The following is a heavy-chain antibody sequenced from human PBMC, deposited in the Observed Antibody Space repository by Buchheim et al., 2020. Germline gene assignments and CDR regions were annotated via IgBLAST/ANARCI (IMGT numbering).Heavy chain of an antibody. Sequence: EVQLLESGGGLVQPGGSLRLSCAASGFTFSSYAMSWVRQAPGKGLEWVSAISGSGGSTYYADSVKGRFTLSRDKSKHTLTLQMNSLRAEDTAVYYCATPGGNSVFWDYWGQGTL. CDR3: ATPGGNSVFWDY. CDR1: GFTFSSYA. CDR2: ISGSGGST. V-gene: IGHV3-23*01. J-gene: IGHJ4*02. D-gene: IGHD4-23*01.